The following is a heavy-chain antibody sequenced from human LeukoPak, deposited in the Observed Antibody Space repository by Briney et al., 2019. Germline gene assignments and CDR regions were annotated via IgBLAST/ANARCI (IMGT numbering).Heavy chain of an antibody. CDR3: ARRTFPNDAFDV. D-gene: IGHD1-7*01. Sequence: GGSLRLSCAAAGFTFSTFSMNWVRQTPGKGLEWVSAISGSGSDIYYADSVKGRFTISRDNPKRSLYLQMNSLRAEDTAVYYCARRTFPNDAFDVWGQGTVVTVSS. CDR1: GFTFSTFS. J-gene: IGHJ3*01. CDR2: ISGSGSDI. V-gene: IGHV3-21*01.